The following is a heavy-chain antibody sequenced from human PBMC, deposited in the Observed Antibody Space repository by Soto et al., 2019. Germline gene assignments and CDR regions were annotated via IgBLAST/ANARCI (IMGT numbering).Heavy chain of an antibody. CDR2: INHSGST. J-gene: IGHJ6*02. CDR1: GGSFSGYY. D-gene: IGHD5-18*01. CDR3: ARDRRSYGFRGYGMDV. Sequence: QVQLQQWGAGLLKPSETLSLTCAVYGGSFSGYYWSWIRQPPGKGLEWIGEINHSGSTNYNPSLKSRVTISVDTSKNQFSRKLSSVTAADTAVYYCARDRRSYGFRGYGMDVWGQGTTVTVSS. V-gene: IGHV4-34*01.